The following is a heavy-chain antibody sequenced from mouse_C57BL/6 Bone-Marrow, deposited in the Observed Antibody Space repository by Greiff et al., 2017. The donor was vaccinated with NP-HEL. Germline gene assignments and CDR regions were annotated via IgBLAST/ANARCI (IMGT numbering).Heavy chain of an antibody. CDR2: IDPSDSYT. CDR3: ARTLLIYYYFDY. CDR1: GYTFTSYW. J-gene: IGHJ2*01. V-gene: IGHV1-59*01. D-gene: IGHD1-1*01. Sequence: QVQLQQPGAELVRPGTSVKLSCKASGYTFTSYWMHWVKQRPGQGLEWIGVIDPSDSYTNYNQKFKGKATLTVDTSSSTAYMQLSGLTSEDSAVYYCARTLLIYYYFDYWGQGTTLTVSS.